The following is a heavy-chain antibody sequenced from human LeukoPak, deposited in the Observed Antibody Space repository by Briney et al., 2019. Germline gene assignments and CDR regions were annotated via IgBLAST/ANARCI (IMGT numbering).Heavy chain of an antibody. CDR1: RGSISTSNYY. J-gene: IGHJ6*02. V-gene: IGHV4-39*01. CDR3: ARLGYCSSSNYRDYNGMDV. CDR2: IYYSGTT. D-gene: IGHD2-2*01. Sequence: KASETLSLTCTVSRGSISTSNYYWGWIRQPPGKGLEWIRSIYYSGTTYYNPSLKSRVIISVDTSKSQFSLKLNSVTAADTAVYDCARLGYCSSSNYRDYNGMDVWGQGTTVTVSS.